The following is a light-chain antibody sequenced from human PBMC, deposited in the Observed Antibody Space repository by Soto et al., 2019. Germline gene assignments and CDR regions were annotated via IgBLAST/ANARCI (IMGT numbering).Light chain of an antibody. CDR1: NSNIGADYG. Sequence: QSVLTQPPSVTGAPGQRVTISCTGSNSNIGADYGVHWYQQFPETAPKLLIYDNTNRPSGVPDRFSGSKSGTSASLALTGLQAEDEADYYCQSFDSSFIGLVFGGGTKLTVL. V-gene: IGLV1-40*01. CDR2: DNT. CDR3: QSFDSSFIGLV. J-gene: IGLJ2*01.